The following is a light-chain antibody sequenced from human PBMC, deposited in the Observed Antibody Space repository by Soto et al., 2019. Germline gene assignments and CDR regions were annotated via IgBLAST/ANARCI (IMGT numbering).Light chain of an antibody. V-gene: IGLV3-25*03. J-gene: IGLJ2*01. CDR2: KDK. Sequence: SYELTQPASMSVSPGQTAKITCSGDVLTTQYSYWYQQKPGQAPVVVIYKDKKRPSGIPERFSGSNSGTTVTLTISAVQAEDEADYYCQVADSSVPYRIFGGGTKLTVL. CDR3: QVADSSVPYRI. CDR1: VLTTQY.